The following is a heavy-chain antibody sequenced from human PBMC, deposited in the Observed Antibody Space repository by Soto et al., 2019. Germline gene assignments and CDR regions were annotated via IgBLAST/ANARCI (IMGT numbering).Heavy chain of an antibody. Sequence: PGESLKISCKGSGYSFTSYWIGWVRQMPGKGLEWMGIIYPGDSDTRYSPSFQGQVTISADKSISTAYLQWSSLKASDTAIYYCASYSYGQKNYYYYGMDVWGQGTTVTVSS. CDR3: ASYSYGQKNYYYYGMDV. CDR2: IYPGDSDT. J-gene: IGHJ6*02. V-gene: IGHV5-51*01. CDR1: GYSFTSYW. D-gene: IGHD5-18*01.